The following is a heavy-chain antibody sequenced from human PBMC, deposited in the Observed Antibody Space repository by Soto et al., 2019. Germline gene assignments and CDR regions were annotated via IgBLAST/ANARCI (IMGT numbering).Heavy chain of an antibody. J-gene: IGHJ6*02. CDR3: ARDPHPFDYGMDV. Sequence: EVQLVESGGGLVKPGGSLRLSCAASGFTFSSYSMNWVRQAPGKGLEWVSSISSSSSYIYYADSVKGRFTISRDNAKNSLYLQMNSLRAEDTAVYYCARDPHPFDYGMDVWGQGTTVTVSS. V-gene: IGHV3-21*01. D-gene: IGHD3-16*01. CDR2: ISSSSSYI. CDR1: GFTFSSYS.